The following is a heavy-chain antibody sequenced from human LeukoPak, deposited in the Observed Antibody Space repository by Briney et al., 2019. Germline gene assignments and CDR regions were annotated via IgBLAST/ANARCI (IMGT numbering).Heavy chain of an antibody. CDR1: GFTVSSNY. CDR2: IYSGGST. J-gene: IGHJ4*02. V-gene: IGHV3-53*05. Sequence: GGSLRLSCAASGFTVSSNYMSWVRQAPGKGLEWVSVIYSGGSTYYADSVKGRFTISRDNSKNTLYLQMNSLRAEDTAVYYCATDGTNGDALFDYWGQGTLVTVSS. D-gene: IGHD1-7*01. CDR3: ATDGTNGDALFDY.